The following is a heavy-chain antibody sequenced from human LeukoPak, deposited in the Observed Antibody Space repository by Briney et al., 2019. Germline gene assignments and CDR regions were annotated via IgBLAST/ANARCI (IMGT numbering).Heavy chain of an antibody. D-gene: IGHD3-10*01. CDR3: ARDSAEGTAMVRGVNRFDY. CDR2: INPSGGST. CDR1: GYTFTSYY. V-gene: IGHV1-46*01. J-gene: IGHJ4*02. Sequence: GASVEVSCKASGYTFTSYYMHWVRQAPGQGLEWMGIINPSGGSTSYAQKFQGRVTMTRDTSTSTVYMELSSLRSDDTAVYYCARDSAEGTAMVRGVNRFDYWGQGTLVTVSS.